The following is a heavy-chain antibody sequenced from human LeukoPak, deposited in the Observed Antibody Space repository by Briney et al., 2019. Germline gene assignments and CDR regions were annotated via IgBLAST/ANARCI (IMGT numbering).Heavy chain of an antibody. CDR1: GFTFSSYS. D-gene: IGHD5-18*01. V-gene: IGHV3-21*01. Sequence: GGSLRLSCAASGFTFSSYSMNWVRQAPGKGLEWVSSISSSSYIYYADSVKGRFTISRDNAKNSLYLQMNSLRAKDTAVYYCARGSSYGFDYWGQGTLVTVSS. CDR3: ARGSSYGFDY. CDR2: ISSSSYI. J-gene: IGHJ4*02.